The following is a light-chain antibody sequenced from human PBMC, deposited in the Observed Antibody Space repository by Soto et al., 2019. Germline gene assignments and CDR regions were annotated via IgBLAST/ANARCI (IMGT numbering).Light chain of an antibody. Sequence: DIPMTQSPSTLSASVGDTVTITCRASRSISTWLAWYQHKPGKAPKLLIYKASNLQSGVPSRFSGSGSGTEFTLTISSLQPDDLATYYCQQYINYSWTFGQGTKVEIK. CDR2: KAS. V-gene: IGKV1-5*03. CDR1: RSISTW. J-gene: IGKJ1*01. CDR3: QQYINYSWT.